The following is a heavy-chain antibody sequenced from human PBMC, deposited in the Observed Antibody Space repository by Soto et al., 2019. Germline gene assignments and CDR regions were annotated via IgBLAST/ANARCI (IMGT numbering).Heavy chain of an antibody. CDR1: GFTFSSYA. CDR3: ARAECDGGSCDTLVGLRYGMDV. Sequence: QVQLVESGGGVVQPGRSLRLSCAASGFTFSSYAMYWVRQAPGKGLEWVAVISYDGNNKYYADSVKGRFTISRDNSKNTLYLQMNSLRAADTAVYYCARAECDGGSCDTLVGLRYGMDVWGQGTTVTVSS. CDR2: ISYDGNNK. J-gene: IGHJ6*02. D-gene: IGHD2-15*01. V-gene: IGHV3-30-3*01.